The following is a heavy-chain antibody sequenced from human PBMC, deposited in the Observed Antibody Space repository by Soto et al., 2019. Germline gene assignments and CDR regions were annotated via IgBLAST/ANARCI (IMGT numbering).Heavy chain of an antibody. J-gene: IGHJ4*01. CDR3: ARDRGPKAGTYYYDSSGYYYVGCLDY. CDR1: GYTFTSYY. CDR2: INPSGGST. V-gene: IGHV1-46*01. D-gene: IGHD3-22*01. Sequence: ASVKVSCKASGYTFTSYYMHWVRQAPGQGLEWMGIINPSGGSTSYAQKFQGRVTMTRDTSTSTVYMELSSLRSEDTAVYYCARDRGPKAGTYYYDSSGYYYVGCLDYWGQ.